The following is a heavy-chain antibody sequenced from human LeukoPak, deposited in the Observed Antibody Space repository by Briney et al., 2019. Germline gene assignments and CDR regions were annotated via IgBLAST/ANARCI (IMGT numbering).Heavy chain of an antibody. Sequence: GGSLRLSCAASGFTFSSYAITWVRQAPGKGLEWVSTVIDNGGFTYYADSVKGRFTISRDNAKNSLYLQMDNLRAEDTAVYYCARVSRTTGTPTPLFDYWGQGTLVTVSS. CDR2: VIDNGGFT. CDR3: ARVSRTTGTPTPLFDY. J-gene: IGHJ4*02. D-gene: IGHD1-1*01. CDR1: GFTFSSYA. V-gene: IGHV3-23*01.